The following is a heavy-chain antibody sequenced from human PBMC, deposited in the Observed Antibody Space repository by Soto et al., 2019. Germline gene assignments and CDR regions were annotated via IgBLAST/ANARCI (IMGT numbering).Heavy chain of an antibody. CDR1: GFTFSDFY. Sequence: QVQLVESGGGLVKPGGSLRLSCAASGFTFSDFYMSWLRQAPGKGLEWVSYISSSSSYTNYADSVKGRFTISRDNAKNSLYLQMNSLRAEDTAVYYCASEFRYFVWPLPSADYWGQGTLVTVSS. CDR2: ISSSSSYT. V-gene: IGHV3-11*05. CDR3: ASEFRYFVWPLPSADY. J-gene: IGHJ4*02. D-gene: IGHD3-9*01.